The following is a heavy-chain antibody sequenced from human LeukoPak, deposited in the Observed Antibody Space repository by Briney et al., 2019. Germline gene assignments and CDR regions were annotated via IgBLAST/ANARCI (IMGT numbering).Heavy chain of an antibody. CDR2: IYYSGST. D-gene: IGHD3-16*01. CDR3: AIGGVGALGHFDY. CDR1: GGSISSSSYY. J-gene: IGHJ4*02. Sequence: SETLSLTCTVSGGSISSSSYYWGWIRQPPGKGLEWIGNIYYSGSTYYNPFLKSRVTISIDTSKNQFSLKLSSVTAADTAVYYCAIGGVGALGHFDYWGQGTLVTVSS. V-gene: IGHV4-39*07.